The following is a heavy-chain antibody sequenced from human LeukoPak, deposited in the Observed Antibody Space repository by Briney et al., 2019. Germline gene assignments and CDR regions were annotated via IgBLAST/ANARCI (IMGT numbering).Heavy chain of an antibody. CDR1: GFTFDDYI. CDR2: ISWDGDTT. Sequence: GSLRLSCAASGFTFDDYIMHWVRQAPGKGLEWVSLISWDGDTTYYADSVKGRITISRANSKNSLYLLMNSLTTEDAALYDCAKARGLIGGAFDIWGRGTMVTVSS. V-gene: IGHV3-43*01. D-gene: IGHD3-22*01. CDR3: AKARGLIGGAFDI. J-gene: IGHJ3*02.